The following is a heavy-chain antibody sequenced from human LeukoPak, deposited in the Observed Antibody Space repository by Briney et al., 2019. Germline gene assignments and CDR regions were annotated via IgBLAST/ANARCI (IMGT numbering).Heavy chain of an antibody. CDR3: AKDQGSDSSGYYPDY. D-gene: IGHD3-22*01. Sequence: GGSLRLSCAASGFTFSSYAMSGVRQAPGKGLEGVSAISGSGGSTYYADDGKSRYIISRDNSKNTLYLQMNSLRAEDTAVYYCAKDQGSDSSGYYPDYWGQGTLVTVSS. V-gene: IGHV3-23*01. CDR2: ISGSGGST. J-gene: IGHJ4*02. CDR1: GFTFSSYA.